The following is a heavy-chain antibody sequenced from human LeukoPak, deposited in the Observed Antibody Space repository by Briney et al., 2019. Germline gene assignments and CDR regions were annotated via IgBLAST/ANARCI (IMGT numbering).Heavy chain of an antibody. V-gene: IGHV3-30-3*01. D-gene: IGHD6-13*01. CDR2: ISYDGSNK. CDR3: ARDSGPPDSSSWGFYYYYMDV. J-gene: IGHJ6*03. Sequence: PGGSLRLSCAASGFTFSSYAMHWVRQAPGKGLEWVAVISYDGSNKYYADSVKGRFTISRDNSKNTLYLQMNSLRAEDTAVYYCARDSGPPDSSSWGFYYYYMDVWGKGTTVTVSS. CDR1: GFTFSSYA.